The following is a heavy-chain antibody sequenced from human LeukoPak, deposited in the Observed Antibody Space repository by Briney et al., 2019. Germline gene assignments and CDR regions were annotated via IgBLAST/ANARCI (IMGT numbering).Heavy chain of an antibody. Sequence: SETLSLTCTVSGGSISRYYWSWVRQPPGKGLGGIGYIYYSGSTNYNPSLKSRVTISVDTSKNQFSLKLSSVTAADTAVYYCARDHRRDYSSGWWVWFDPWGQGTLVTVSS. CDR3: ARDHRRDYSSGWWVWFDP. CDR1: GGSISRYY. J-gene: IGHJ5*02. D-gene: IGHD6-19*01. CDR2: IYYSGST. V-gene: IGHV4-59*01.